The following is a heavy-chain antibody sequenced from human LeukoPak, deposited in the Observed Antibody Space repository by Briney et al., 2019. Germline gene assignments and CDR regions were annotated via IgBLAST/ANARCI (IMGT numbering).Heavy chain of an antibody. V-gene: IGHV3-48*01. CDR1: GFTFSSYG. CDR2: VSPSSSSI. Sequence: GGSLRLSCAASGFTFSSYGMNWVRQAPGTGLEWVSYVSPSSSSIYYADSVKGRFTISRDNAKNSLYLQMNSLRAEDTAVYYCARDFGDYSYYYYMDVWGKGTTVTVSS. CDR3: ARDFGDYSYYYYMDV. J-gene: IGHJ6*03. D-gene: IGHD4-17*01.